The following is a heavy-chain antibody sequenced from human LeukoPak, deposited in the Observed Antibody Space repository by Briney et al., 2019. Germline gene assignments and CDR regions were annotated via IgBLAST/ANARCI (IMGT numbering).Heavy chain of an antibody. CDR2: ISYDGSNK. CDR1: GFTFSSYG. V-gene: IGHV3-30*18. D-gene: IGHD4-23*01. CDR3: AKVGVGSVVTARFDY. Sequence: SGGSLRLSCAASGFTFSSYGMHWVRQAPGKGLEWVAVISYDGSNKYYADSVKGRVTISRDNSKNTLYLQMNSLRAEDTAVYYCAKVGVGSVVTARFDYWGQGTLVTVSS. J-gene: IGHJ4*02.